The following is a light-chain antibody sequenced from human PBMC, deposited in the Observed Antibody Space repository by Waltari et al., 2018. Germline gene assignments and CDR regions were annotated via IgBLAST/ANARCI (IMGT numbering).Light chain of an antibody. V-gene: IGLV2-14*03. CDR3: SSYISSDTLEL. J-gene: IGLJ2*01. Sequence: HSALTQPASVSGSPGQSITISSTGSSSDIANYNYVPCYQQHPGKAPQLMIFDVSNRPSGVSNRFSGSKSGNTASLTISGLQAEDEADYYCSSYISSDTLELFGGGTSLTVL. CDR1: SSDIANYNY. CDR2: DVS.